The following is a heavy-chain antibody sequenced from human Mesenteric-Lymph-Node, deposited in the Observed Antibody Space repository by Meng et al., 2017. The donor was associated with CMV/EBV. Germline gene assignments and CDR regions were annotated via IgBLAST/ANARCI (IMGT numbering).Heavy chain of an antibody. Sequence: SGGTFISSSLSCVRRAPGQRLEWVGNIIPVLDTTYYAQDFQGRVTMTTDESTTTAYMELSGLTSEDTAVYYCAIEQGQQVVNWFDPWGQGTLVTVSS. D-gene: IGHD2-21*01. CDR1: GGTFISSS. V-gene: IGHV1-69*11. CDR2: IIPVLDTT. J-gene: IGHJ5*02. CDR3: AIEQGQQVVNWFDP.